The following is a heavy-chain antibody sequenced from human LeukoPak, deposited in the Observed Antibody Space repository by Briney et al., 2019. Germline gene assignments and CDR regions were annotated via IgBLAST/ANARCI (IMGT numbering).Heavy chain of an antibody. D-gene: IGHD3-10*01. CDR1: GFSFSNHG. J-gene: IGHJ5*02. CDR2: IWDDGNNK. Sequence: GGSLRLSCAASGFSFSNHGMHWVRQAPGKRLEWVAVIWDDGNNKRYANSVNGRFTISRDNSENTLYLQMNGLTAEDTAMYYCARDSYQDYYGRFDPWGQGTLVIVSS. V-gene: IGHV3-33*01. CDR3: ARDSYQDYYGRFDP.